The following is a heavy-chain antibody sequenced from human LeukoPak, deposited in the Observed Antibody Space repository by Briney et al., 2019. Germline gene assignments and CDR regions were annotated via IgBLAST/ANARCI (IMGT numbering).Heavy chain of an antibody. CDR1: GFTFSSYA. Sequence: GGSLRLSCAASGFTFSSYAMSWVRQAPGKGLEWVSAISGSGGSTYYADSVKGRFTISRDNSKNTLYLQMNSLRAEDTAVYYCAKKSPIFGVVIPLFDYWGQGDLVSVSS. CDR3: AKKSPIFGVVIPLFDY. J-gene: IGHJ4*02. D-gene: IGHD3-3*01. V-gene: IGHV3-23*01. CDR2: ISGSGGST.